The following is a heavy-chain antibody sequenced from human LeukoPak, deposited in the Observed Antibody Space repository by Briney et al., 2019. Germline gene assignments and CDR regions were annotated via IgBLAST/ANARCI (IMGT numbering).Heavy chain of an antibody. Sequence: GGSLRLSCAASGFTFSSYAMHWVRQAPGKGLEYVSAISSYGGSTYYANSVKGRFTISRDNSKNTLYLQMGSLRAEDMAVYYCARGQTTVTTDEFDYWGQGTLVTVSS. V-gene: IGHV3-64*01. J-gene: IGHJ4*02. CDR2: ISSYGGST. CDR1: GFTFSSYA. CDR3: ARGQTTVTTDEFDY. D-gene: IGHD4-17*01.